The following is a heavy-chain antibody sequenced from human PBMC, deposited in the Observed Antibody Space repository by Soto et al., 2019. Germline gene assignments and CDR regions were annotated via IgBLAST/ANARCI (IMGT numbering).Heavy chain of an antibody. Sequence: PSETLSLTCTVSGGSVISHYWSWIRQPPGKGLEWIGYIYYSGSTNYNPSLKSRVTMSADTSKNQFSLKVTSVTAADTAMYYCARVGGWETLDVFDIWGQGTMVTVSS. D-gene: IGHD1-26*01. CDR1: GGSVISHY. CDR3: ARVGGWETLDVFDI. CDR2: IYYSGST. J-gene: IGHJ3*02. V-gene: IGHV4-59*02.